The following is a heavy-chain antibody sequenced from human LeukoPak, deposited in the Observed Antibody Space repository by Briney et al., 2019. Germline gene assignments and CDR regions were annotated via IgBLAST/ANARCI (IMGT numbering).Heavy chain of an antibody. J-gene: IGHJ6*02. V-gene: IGHV3-21*01. CDR2: ISSSSSYI. CDR1: GFTFSSYS. CDR3: AREPPDSSGWYRGYYYYYYGMDV. Sequence: GGSLRLSCAASGFTFSSYSMNWVRQAPGKGLEWVSSISSSSSYIYYADSVKGRFTISRDNAKNSLYLQMNNLRAEDTAVYYCAREPPDSSGWYRGYYYYYYGMDVWGQGTTVTVSS. D-gene: IGHD6-19*01.